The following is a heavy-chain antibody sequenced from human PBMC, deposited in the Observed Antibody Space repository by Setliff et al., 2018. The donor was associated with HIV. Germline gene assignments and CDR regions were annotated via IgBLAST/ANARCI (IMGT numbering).Heavy chain of an antibody. J-gene: IGHJ3*01. Sequence: GGSLRLSCAASGFTFSNYAMSWVRQAPGKGLEWVSAVTSGSAYTWYPDSGKGRFTISRDNSRYTLYLQMDNLRAEDTAIYYCARDRTYPNDVFDLWGQGTMVTVSS. CDR3: ARDRTYPNDVFDL. CDR2: VTSGSAYT. V-gene: IGHV3-23*01. CDR1: GFTFSNYA.